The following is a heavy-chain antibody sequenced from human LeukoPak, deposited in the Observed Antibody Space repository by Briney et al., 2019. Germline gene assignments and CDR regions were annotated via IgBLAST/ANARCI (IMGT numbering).Heavy chain of an antibody. V-gene: IGHV3-7*01. CDR1: GFTFSSYW. CDR3: ARDHSSSWYGYYYYYGMDV. Sequence: GGSLRLSCAASGFTFSSYWMSRVRQAPGKGLEWVANIKQDGSEKYYVDSVKGRFIVSRDNAKNSLYLQMNSLRAEDTAVYYCARDHSSSWYGYYYYYGMDVWGQGTTVTVSS. CDR2: IKQDGSEK. D-gene: IGHD6-13*01. J-gene: IGHJ6*02.